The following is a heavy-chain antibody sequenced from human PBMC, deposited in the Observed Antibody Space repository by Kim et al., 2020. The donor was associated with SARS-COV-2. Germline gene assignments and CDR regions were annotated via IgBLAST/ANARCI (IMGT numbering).Heavy chain of an antibody. CDR3: ARDLRSATSPNITIFGVDRFYGMDV. J-gene: IGHJ6*02. V-gene: IGHV1-18*04. CDR2: ISAYNGNT. CDR1: GYTFTSYG. D-gene: IGHD3-3*01. Sequence: ASVKVSCKASGYTFTSYGISWVRQAPGQGLEWMGWISAYNGNTNYAQKLQGRVTMTTDTSTSTAYMELRSLRSDDTAVYYCARDLRSATSPNITIFGVDRFYGMDVWGQGPTVTVSS.